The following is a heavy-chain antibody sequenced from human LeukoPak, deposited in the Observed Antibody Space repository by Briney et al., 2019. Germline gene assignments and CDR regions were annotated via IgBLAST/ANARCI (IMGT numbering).Heavy chain of an antibody. CDR3: ARPDESSGYPHPFDY. CDR1: GGSISSYY. D-gene: IGHD3-22*01. V-gene: IGHV4-59*08. J-gene: IGHJ4*02. CDR2: IYYSGST. Sequence: SETLSLTCTVSGGSISSYYWSWIRQPPGKGLEWIGYIYYSGSTNYNPSLKSRVTISVDTSKNQFSLKLSSVTAADTAVYYCARPDESSGYPHPFDYWGQGTLVTVSS.